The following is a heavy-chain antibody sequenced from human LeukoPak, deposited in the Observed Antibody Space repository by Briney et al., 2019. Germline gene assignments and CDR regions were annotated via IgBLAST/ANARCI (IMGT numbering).Heavy chain of an antibody. Sequence: ASVKVSCKASGYTFTSYAMHWVRQAPGQRLEWMGWINAGNGNTKYSQKFQGRVTITRDTSASTAYMELSSLRSEDTAVYYCARGPSYLAAAGKGIFDYWGQGTLVTVSS. J-gene: IGHJ4*02. D-gene: IGHD6-13*01. CDR1: GYTFTSYA. V-gene: IGHV1-3*01. CDR2: INAGNGNT. CDR3: ARGPSYLAAAGKGIFDY.